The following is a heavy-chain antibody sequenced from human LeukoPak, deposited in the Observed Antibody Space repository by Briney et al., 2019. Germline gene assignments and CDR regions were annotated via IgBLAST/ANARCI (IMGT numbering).Heavy chain of an antibody. J-gene: IGHJ6*02. CDR1: GYTFTSYG. Sequence: ASVKVSCKASGYTFTSYGISWVRQAPGQGLAWMGWISAYNGNTNYAQKLQGRVTMTTDTSTSTAYMELRSLRSDDTAVYYCARDGYDFWSGRNYYYYGMDVWGQGTTVTVSS. V-gene: IGHV1-18*01. CDR2: ISAYNGNT. D-gene: IGHD3-3*01. CDR3: ARDGYDFWSGRNYYYYGMDV.